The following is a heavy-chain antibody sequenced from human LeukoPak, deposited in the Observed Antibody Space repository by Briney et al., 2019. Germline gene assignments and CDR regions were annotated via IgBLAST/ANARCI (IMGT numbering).Heavy chain of an antibody. J-gene: IGHJ4*02. D-gene: IGHD2-15*01. V-gene: IGHV3-23*01. CDR2: ISGSGGNT. CDR1: GFTFRSYT. CDR3: AKDLGYVVVARFDY. Sequence: GGSLRLSCAASGFTFRSYTMSWVRQAPGKGLEWVSVISGSGGNTYYADPVKGRFTISRDNSKNTLYLQMNSLRAEDTAVYYCAKDLGYVVVARFDYWGQGTLVTVSS.